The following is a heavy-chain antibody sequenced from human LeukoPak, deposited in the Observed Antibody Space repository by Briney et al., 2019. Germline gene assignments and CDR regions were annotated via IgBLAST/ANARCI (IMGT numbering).Heavy chain of an antibody. CDR1: GYTFADYF. V-gene: IGHV1-2*06. CDR2: INANSGGT. J-gene: IGHJ4*02. CDR3: ARDVSSTSNWEFDY. D-gene: IGHD1-26*01. Sequence: ASVKVSCKTSGYTFADYFIHWVRQAPGQGLEWMRRINANSGGTYYEQKFQGRVTMTRDTSISTAYVEVNWLISDDTAIYYCARDVSSTSNWEFDYWGQGTLVTVSS.